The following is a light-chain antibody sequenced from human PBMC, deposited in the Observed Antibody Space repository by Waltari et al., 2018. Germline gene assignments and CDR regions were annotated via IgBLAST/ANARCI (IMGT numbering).Light chain of an antibody. CDR1: RSDVGVYNY. V-gene: IGLV2-14*01. CDR2: DVS. Sequence: QSALTQPASVSGSPGQSITISCTGTRSDVGVYNYVSWYQQHPDKVPKLIIYDVSNRPSGISNRFSGSKSGNTASLTISGLQAEDEADYFCGSYTSDSSVVFGGGTRLTVL. J-gene: IGLJ2*01. CDR3: GSYTSDSSVV.